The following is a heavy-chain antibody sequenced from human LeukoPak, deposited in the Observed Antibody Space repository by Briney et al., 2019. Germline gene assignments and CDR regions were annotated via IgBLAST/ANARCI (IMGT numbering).Heavy chain of an antibody. Sequence: GGSLRLSCAASGFTFSSYAMSWVRQAPGTGLEWVSAISGSGGSTYYADSVKGRFTISRDNFKNTLYLQMNSLRAEDTAVYYCAKSEVRYSSSWYDYWGQGTLVTVSS. J-gene: IGHJ4*02. V-gene: IGHV3-23*01. D-gene: IGHD6-13*01. CDR2: ISGSGGST. CDR3: AKSEVRYSSSWYDY. CDR1: GFTFSSYA.